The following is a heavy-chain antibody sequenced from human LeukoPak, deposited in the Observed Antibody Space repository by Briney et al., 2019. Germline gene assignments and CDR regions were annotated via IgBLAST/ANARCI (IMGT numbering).Heavy chain of an antibody. Sequence: SVKVSCKASGGTFSSYAISWVRQAPGQGLEWMGGIIPIFGTANYAQKFQGRVTITADESTSTAYMELSSLRSEDTAVYYCARDEDGGFWFDPWGQGTLVTVSS. CDR3: ARDEDGGFWFDP. J-gene: IGHJ5*02. V-gene: IGHV1-69*13. D-gene: IGHD5-24*01. CDR2: IIPIFGTA. CDR1: GGTFSSYA.